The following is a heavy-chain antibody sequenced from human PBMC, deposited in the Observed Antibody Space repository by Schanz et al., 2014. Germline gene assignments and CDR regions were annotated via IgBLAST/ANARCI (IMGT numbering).Heavy chain of an antibody. Sequence: QVQLVESGGGVVQPGRSLRLSCAASGFTFSSYAVHWVRQAPDKGLVWVAVTSSDGSLKYYADSVKGRFTISRDNSRDTVYLQMNSLRGEAPTVFYCARGARGGYPGRVFDIGGKGTRVTASS. D-gene: IGHD5-12*01. CDR2: TSSDGSLK. CDR1: GFTFSSYA. CDR3: ARGARGGYPGRVFDI. J-gene: IGHJ3*02. V-gene: IGHV3-30*04.